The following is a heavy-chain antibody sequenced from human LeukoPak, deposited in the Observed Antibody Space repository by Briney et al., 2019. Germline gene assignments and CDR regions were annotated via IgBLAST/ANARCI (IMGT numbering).Heavy chain of an antibody. CDR3: ARHSSVVYSSGWYLGWYFDY. CDR2: IYYSGST. J-gene: IGHJ4*02. CDR1: GGSISSYY. Sequence: SETLSLTCTVSGGSISSYYWSWIRQPPGKGLEWLGYIYYSGSTNYNPSLKSRVTISVDTSKNQFSLKLSSVTAADTAVYYCARHSSVVYSSGWYLGWYFDYWGQGTLVTVSS. D-gene: IGHD6-19*01. V-gene: IGHV4-59*08.